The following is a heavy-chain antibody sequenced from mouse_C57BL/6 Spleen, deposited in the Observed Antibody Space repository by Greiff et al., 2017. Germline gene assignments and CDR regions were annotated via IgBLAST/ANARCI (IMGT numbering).Heavy chain of an antibody. CDR1: GYTFTSYW. J-gene: IGHJ3*01. V-gene: IGHV1-64*01. D-gene: IGHD2-1*01. Sequence: QVHVKQPGAELVKPGASVKLSCKASGYTFTSYWMHWVKQRPGQGLEWIGMIHPNSGSTNYNEKFKSKATLTVDKSSSTAYMQLSSLTSEDSAVYYCSRSAYGNWAWFAYWGQGTLVTVSA. CDR3: SRSAYGNWAWFAY. CDR2: IHPNSGST.